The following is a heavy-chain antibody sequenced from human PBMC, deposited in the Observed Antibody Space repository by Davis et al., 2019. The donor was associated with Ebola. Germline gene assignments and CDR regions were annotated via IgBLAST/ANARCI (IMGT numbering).Heavy chain of an antibody. D-gene: IGHD1-26*01. CDR1: GGSFSGYY. CDR2: INHSGST. J-gene: IGHJ4*02. V-gene: IGHV4-34*01. CDR3: ARGIVGATN. Sequence: SETLSLTCAVYGGSFSGYYWSWIRQPPGKGLEWIGEINHSGSTNYNPSLKSRVTISADTSKNQFSLKLSSVTAADTAVYYCARGIVGATNWGQGTLVTVSS.